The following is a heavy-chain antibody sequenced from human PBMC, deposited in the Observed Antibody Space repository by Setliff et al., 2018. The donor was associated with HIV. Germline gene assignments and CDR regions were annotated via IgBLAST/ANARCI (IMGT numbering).Heavy chain of an antibody. CDR2: VSYDGTYK. J-gene: IGHJ4*02. V-gene: IGHV3-30*04. CDR3: ARGRINYGDYY. CDR1: GFNFDLYG. D-gene: IGHD4-17*01. Sequence: GGSLRLSCEASGFNFDLYGFHWVRQAPGKGLEWVAVVSYDGTYKNYADSVKGRFTISRDNSRSTVYVQMNSLRAEDTAVYFCARGRINYGDYYWGQGKMVTVSS.